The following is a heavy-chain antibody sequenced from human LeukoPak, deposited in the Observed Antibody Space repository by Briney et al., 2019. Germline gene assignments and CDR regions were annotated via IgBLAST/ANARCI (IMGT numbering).Heavy chain of an antibody. V-gene: IGHV4-30-2*01. J-gene: IGHJ5*02. CDR3: ARVVPANNWFDP. Sequence: SETLSLTCAVSGGSISSGGYYWSWIRQPPGKGLEWIGYIYHSGSTYYNPSLKSRVTISVDRSKNQFSLKLSSVTAADTAVYYCARVVPANNWFDPWGQGTLVTVSS. D-gene: IGHD2-2*01. CDR1: GGSISSGGYY. CDR2: IYHSGST.